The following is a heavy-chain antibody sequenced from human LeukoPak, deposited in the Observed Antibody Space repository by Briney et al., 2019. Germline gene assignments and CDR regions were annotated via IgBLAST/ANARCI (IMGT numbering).Heavy chain of an antibody. V-gene: IGHV3-30*04. CDR2: ISYDGSNK. J-gene: IGHJ4*02. CDR1: GFTFSSYA. D-gene: IGHD3-3*01. CDR3: ANMDDFWSGYFDY. Sequence: GGSLRLSCAASGFTFSSYAMHWVRQAPGKGLEWVAVISYDGSNKYYADSVKGRFTISRDNSKNTLYLQMNSLGAEDTAVYYCANMDDFWSGYFDYWGQGTLVTVSS.